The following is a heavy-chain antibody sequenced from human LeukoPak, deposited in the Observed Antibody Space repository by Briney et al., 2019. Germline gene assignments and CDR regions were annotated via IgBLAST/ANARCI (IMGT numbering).Heavy chain of an antibody. J-gene: IGHJ4*02. D-gene: IGHD2-21*01. Sequence: GGSLRLSCAASGFTFSSYSMNWVRQAPGKGLEWVSSITSISSYIYYADSVKGRFTISRDNAKNSLYLQMNSLRAEDTAVYYCARDIPDGKAFDHWGQGTLVTVSS. V-gene: IGHV3-21*01. CDR2: ITSISSYI. CDR1: GFTFSSYS. CDR3: ARDIPDGKAFDH.